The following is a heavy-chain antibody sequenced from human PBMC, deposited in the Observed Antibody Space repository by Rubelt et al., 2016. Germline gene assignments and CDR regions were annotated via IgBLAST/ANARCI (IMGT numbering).Heavy chain of an antibody. CDR2: IRYDGSNK. D-gene: IGHD6-19*01. Sequence: VQLVESGGGLVKPGGSLRLSCAASGFTFNTYNMNWVRQAPGKGLEWVAFIRYDGSNKYYADSVKGRFTISRDNSKNTLYLQMNSLRAEDTAVYYCARDVYSSGWYMYQFDCWGQGTLVTVSS. CDR1: GFTFNTYN. J-gene: IGHJ4*02. V-gene: IGHV3-30*02. CDR3: ARDVYSSGWYMYQFDC.